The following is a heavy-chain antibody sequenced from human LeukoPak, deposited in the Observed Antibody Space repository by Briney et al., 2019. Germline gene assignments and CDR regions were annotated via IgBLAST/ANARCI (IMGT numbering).Heavy chain of an antibody. Sequence: ASVKVSCKASGYIFSSYYMHWVRHAPGQGLEWMGIINPRGDSTTYAQKFQGRLTMTKDMSTSTLYMELSSLRSEDTAVYYCAREHSASALDYWGQGTLVTVSS. CDR3: AREHSASALDY. J-gene: IGHJ4*02. CDR2: INPRGDST. D-gene: IGHD1-26*01. CDR1: GYIFSSYY. V-gene: IGHV1-46*01.